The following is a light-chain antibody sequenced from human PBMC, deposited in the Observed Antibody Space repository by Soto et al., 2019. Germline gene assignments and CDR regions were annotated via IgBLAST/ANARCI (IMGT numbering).Light chain of an antibody. CDR1: QSVSSN. J-gene: IGKJ1*01. V-gene: IGKV3-15*01. CDR2: DAS. CDR3: QQYNNWPWT. Sequence: EIVMTQSPATLSVSPGEGATLSCRASQSVSSNLTWYQQKPGQAPRLLIYDASTMATGIPARFSGSGSGTKFTLTISSLQSEDFAVYCCQQYNNWPWTFGPGTKVEIK.